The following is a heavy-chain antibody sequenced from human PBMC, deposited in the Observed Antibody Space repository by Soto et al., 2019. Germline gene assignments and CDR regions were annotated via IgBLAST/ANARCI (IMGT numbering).Heavy chain of an antibody. Sequence: QVQLQGSGPRLVKPSQTLSLTCSVSGASISSGAYFWTWIRHHPGKGLEWNGYIYYSVSTSYTYQYPSLESRVTISVDTSKNLFSLRLTSVTAADTATYYCARDKGPDTYGQTRIRDYSYAMDVWGQGTTVIVSS. V-gene: IGHV4-31*03. CDR2: IYYSVST. J-gene: IGHJ6*02. CDR1: GASISSGAYF. D-gene: IGHD5-18*01. CDR3: ARDKGPDTYGQTRIRDYSYAMDV.